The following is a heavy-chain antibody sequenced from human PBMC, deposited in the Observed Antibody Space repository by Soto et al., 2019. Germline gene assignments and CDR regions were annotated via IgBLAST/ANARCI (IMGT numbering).Heavy chain of an antibody. CDR1: GFPLCSYA. CDR2: ISGSGGST. Sequence: PGGAPRLFRSASGFPLCSYAIGWGRPAPGKGLEWVSAISGSGGSTYYADSVKGRFTISRDNSKNTLYLQMNSLRAEDTAVYYCAKDRGWLVRDFDYWGQGTLVTVSS. CDR3: AKDRGWLVRDFDY. D-gene: IGHD6-6*01. V-gene: IGHV3-23*01. J-gene: IGHJ4*02.